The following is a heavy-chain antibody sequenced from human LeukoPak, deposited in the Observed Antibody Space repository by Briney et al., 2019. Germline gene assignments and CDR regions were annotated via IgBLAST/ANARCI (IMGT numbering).Heavy chain of an antibody. CDR1: GFTFDDYA. CDR2: ISGDGGST. V-gene: IGHV3-43*02. D-gene: IGHD6-13*01. J-gene: IGHJ6*02. CDR3: AKDLRYSSTPYYYYYGMDV. Sequence: GGSLRLSCAASGFTFDDYAMHWVRQAPGKGLKWVSLISGDGGSTYYADSVKGRFTISRNNSKNSLYLQMNSLRTEDTDLYYCAKDLRYSSTPYYYYYGMDVWGRGTTDTVSS.